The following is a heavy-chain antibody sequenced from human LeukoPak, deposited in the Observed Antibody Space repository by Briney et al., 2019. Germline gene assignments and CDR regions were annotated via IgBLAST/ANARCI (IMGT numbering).Heavy chain of an antibody. Sequence: ASMKVSCKASGYTFPSYFMHWVRQAPGQGLEWMGIINPTGGSTTYAQKFQGRVTMTRDTSTSTVYMELSSLRSDDTAVYYSARTAARRFDYWGQGTLVTVSS. D-gene: IGHD6-6*01. CDR1: GYTFPSYF. J-gene: IGHJ4*02. V-gene: IGHV1-46*01. CDR3: ARTAARRFDY. CDR2: INPTGGST.